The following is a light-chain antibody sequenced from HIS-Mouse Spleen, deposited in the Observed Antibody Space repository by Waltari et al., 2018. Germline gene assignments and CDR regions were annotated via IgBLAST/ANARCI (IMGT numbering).Light chain of an antibody. V-gene: IGLV2-14*01. Sequence: QSALTQPASVSGSPGQSITISCTGTSSDVGGYNYVSWYQQHPGKAPKRMIYEVSNRPSGVSNRFSGSKSGNTASLTISVLQAEDEADYYCSSYTSSSTYVFGTGTKVTVL. CDR3: SSYTSSSTYV. J-gene: IGLJ1*01. CDR1: SSDVGGYNY. CDR2: EVS.